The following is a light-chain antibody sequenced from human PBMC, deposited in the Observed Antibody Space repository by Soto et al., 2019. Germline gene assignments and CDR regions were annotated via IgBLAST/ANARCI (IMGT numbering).Light chain of an antibody. CDR1: CSDVGGYNY. J-gene: IGLJ2*01. Sequence: QSVLTQPASVSGSPGQSITISCTGTCSDVGGYNYVSWYQQHPGKAPKLMIYEVSNRPSGVSNRFSGSKSGNTASLTISGLQAEDEADYYCSSYTRNSTLVFGGGTKVTVL. CDR2: EVS. CDR3: SSYTRNSTLV. V-gene: IGLV2-14*01.